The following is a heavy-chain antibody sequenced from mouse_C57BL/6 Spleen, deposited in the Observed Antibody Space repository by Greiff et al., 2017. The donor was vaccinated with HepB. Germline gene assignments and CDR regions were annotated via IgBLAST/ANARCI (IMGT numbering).Heavy chain of an antibody. CDR3: AGHNLYYGNYYFDY. CDR1: GFTFSSYT. V-gene: IGHV5-9*01. D-gene: IGHD2-1*01. J-gene: IGHJ2*01. Sequence: EVKLMESGGGLVKPGGSLKLSCAASGFTFSSYTMSWVRQTPEKRLEWVATISGGGGNTYYPDSVKGRFTISRDNAKNTLYLQMSSLRSEDTALYYCAGHNLYYGNYYFDYWGQGTTLTVSS. CDR2: ISGGGGNT.